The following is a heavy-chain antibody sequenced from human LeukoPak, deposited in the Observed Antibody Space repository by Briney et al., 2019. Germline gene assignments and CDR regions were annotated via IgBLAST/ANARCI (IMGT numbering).Heavy chain of an antibody. CDR3: ALLAVASDFDY. D-gene: IGHD6-19*01. V-gene: IGHV3-48*03. CDR2: IASSGTTR. CDR1: GFPFSIYE. J-gene: IGHJ4*02. Sequence: GESLRLSCGVFGFPFSIYEMNWVRQAPGKGLEWVSNIASSGTTRYYADSVKGRFSISRDNAKSSLYLQMNRLRVEDTAVYYCALLAVASDFDYWGQGALVTVSS.